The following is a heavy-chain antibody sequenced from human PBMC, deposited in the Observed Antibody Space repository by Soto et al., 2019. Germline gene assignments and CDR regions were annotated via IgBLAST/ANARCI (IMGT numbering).Heavy chain of an antibody. D-gene: IGHD3-22*01. CDR3: ARRQNYYDSSGYWVNWFDP. Sequence: SVRVSCKASGGTFSSYAISWVRQAPGQGLEWMGGIIPIFGTANYAQKFQGRATITADESTSTAYMELSSLRSEDTAVYYCARRQNYYDSSGYWVNWFDPWGQGTLVTVSS. CDR1: GGTFSSYA. V-gene: IGHV1-69*13. J-gene: IGHJ5*02. CDR2: IIPIFGTA.